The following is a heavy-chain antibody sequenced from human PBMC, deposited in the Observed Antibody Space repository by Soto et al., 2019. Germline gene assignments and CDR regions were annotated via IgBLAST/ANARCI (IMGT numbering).Heavy chain of an antibody. J-gene: IGHJ4*02. CDR2: IYYSGST. V-gene: IGHV4-31*03. CDR1: GGSISSGGYY. Sequence: QVQLQESGPGLVKPSQTLSLTCTVSGGSISSGGYYWSWIRQHPGKGLEWIGSIYYSGSTYYNPSPRRRVTLSVDTSKNHVSLKLRSVTAADTAVYYCARGVLHWGQGTLVAVAS. D-gene: IGHD3-16*01. CDR3: ARGVLH.